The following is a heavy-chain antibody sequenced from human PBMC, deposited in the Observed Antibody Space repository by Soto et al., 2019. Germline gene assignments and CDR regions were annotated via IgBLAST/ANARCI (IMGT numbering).Heavy chain of an antibody. Sequence: PGGSLRLSCVASGFSFSSYAMNWVRQAPGKGLEWVSTISGSFGSTYYADSVQGRFTVSRDNSKNTLYLQMNSLSAEDTAVYYCARESEDLTSNFDYWGQGTLVTVSS. CDR1: GFSFSSYA. J-gene: IGHJ4*02. V-gene: IGHV3-23*01. CDR2: ISGSFGST. CDR3: ARESEDLTSNFDY.